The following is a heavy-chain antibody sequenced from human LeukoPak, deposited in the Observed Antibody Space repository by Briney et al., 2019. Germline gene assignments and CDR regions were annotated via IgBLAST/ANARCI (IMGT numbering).Heavy chain of an antibody. CDR1: GGSISSGDYY. D-gene: IGHD1-1*01. J-gene: IGHJ5*02. CDR2: INHSGST. Sequence: SETLSLTCTVSGGSISSGDYYWSWIRRPPGKGLEWIGEINHSGSTNYNPSLKSRVTISVDTSKNQFSLKLSSVTAADTAVYYCARQGSGFAGPGWFDPWGQGTLVTVSS. CDR3: ARQGSGFAGPGWFDP. V-gene: IGHV4-39*01.